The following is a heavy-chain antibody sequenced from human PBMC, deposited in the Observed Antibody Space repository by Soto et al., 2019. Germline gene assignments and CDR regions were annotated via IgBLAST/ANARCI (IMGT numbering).Heavy chain of an antibody. V-gene: IGHV4-4*02. Sequence: QVQLQESGPGLVKPSGTLSLTCAVSGGSFTSNNWWTWVRQPPGQGLEWIGEIYRTGSTNYNPSLKSRFTISLDKSENQSSLKVTSLTAADTAVYYCASRDPGTSVDYWGQGTLVTVSS. CDR3: ASRDPGTSVDY. CDR2: IYRTGST. J-gene: IGHJ4*02. D-gene: IGHD1-7*01. CDR1: GGSFTSNNW.